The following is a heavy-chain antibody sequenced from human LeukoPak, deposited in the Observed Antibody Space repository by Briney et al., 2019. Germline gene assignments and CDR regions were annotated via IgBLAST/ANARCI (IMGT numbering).Heavy chain of an antibody. CDR3: ARGHAGSSSWVDY. V-gene: IGHV3-53*01. Sequence: XXXAPXKXLEWXSVIFTGGRTYYTDSVKGRFTISRENSKKTLYLQMKRWGVEDTAVYYCARGHAGSSSWVDYWRPGTQVTVSS. CDR2: IFTGGRT. D-gene: IGHD6-13*01. J-gene: IGHJ4*02.